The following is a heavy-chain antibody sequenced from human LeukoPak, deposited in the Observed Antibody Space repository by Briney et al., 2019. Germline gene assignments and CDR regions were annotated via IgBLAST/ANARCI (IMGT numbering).Heavy chain of an antibody. Sequence: ASVKVSCKASGYTFTSYDMHWVRQAPGQGLEWMGIINPGGGSTSYAQKFQGRVTMTRDMSTSTVYMELSSLRSEDTAVYYCAKMEAGLVLYYYYYMDVWGKGTTVTVSS. CDR3: AKMEAGLVLYYYYYMDV. V-gene: IGHV1-46*01. J-gene: IGHJ6*03. CDR2: INPGGGST. CDR1: GYTFTSYD. D-gene: IGHD6-6*01.